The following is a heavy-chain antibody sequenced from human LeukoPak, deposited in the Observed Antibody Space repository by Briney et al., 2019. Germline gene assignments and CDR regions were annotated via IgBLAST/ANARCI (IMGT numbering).Heavy chain of an antibody. CDR3: AKDGVGATATQH. V-gene: IGHV3-23*01. Sequence: GGSLRLSCAASGFTFSSYAMSWVRQAPGKGLEWVSAISGSGTSTYYADSVKGRFTISRDNSKNTLYMQMNSLRAEDTAVYYCAKDGVGATATQHWGQGTLVTVSS. D-gene: IGHD1-26*01. CDR1: GFTFSSYA. CDR2: ISGSGTST. J-gene: IGHJ1*01.